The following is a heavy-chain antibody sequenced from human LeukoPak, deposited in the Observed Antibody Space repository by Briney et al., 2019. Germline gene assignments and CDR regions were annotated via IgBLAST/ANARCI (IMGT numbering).Heavy chain of an antibody. CDR3: ASYYDSSGCLDI. CDR2: IYYSGST. D-gene: IGHD3-22*01. J-gene: IGHJ3*02. V-gene: IGHV4-31*03. CDR1: GGSISSGGYY. Sequence: PSETLSLTCTVSGGSISSGGYYWSWIRQHPGKGLEWIGYIYYSGSTYYNPSLKSRVTISVDTSKNQFSLKLSSVTAADTAVHYCASYYDSSGCLDIWGQGTMVTVSS.